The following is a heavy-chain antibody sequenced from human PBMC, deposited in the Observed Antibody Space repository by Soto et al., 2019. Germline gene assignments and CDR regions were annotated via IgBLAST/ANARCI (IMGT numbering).Heavy chain of an antibody. Sequence: ASVKVSCKASGYTFTGFYMHWVRQAPGQGLEWMGRINPDSGDTDHAEKFQGRVTMTRDTSISTAYMELRSLRSDDTAVYYCARDLSPYDFWSGYFPPTISYYYYGMDVWGQGTTVTVSS. J-gene: IGHJ6*02. CDR2: INPDSGDT. CDR3: ARDLSPYDFWSGYFPPTISYYYYGMDV. V-gene: IGHV1-2*06. CDR1: GYTFTGFY. D-gene: IGHD3-3*01.